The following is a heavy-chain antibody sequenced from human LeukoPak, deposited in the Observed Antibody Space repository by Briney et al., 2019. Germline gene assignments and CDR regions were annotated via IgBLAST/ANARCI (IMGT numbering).Heavy chain of an antibody. J-gene: IGHJ2*01. CDR3: ARDGSGWFTYWYFDL. V-gene: IGHV3-48*01. D-gene: IGHD6-19*01. Sequence: SGGSLRLSCAASGFTFSSYTMNWVRQAPGKGLECISYITSSSSPIYYADSVKGRFTISRDNAKNSLYLQINSLRVEDTAVYYCARDGSGWFTYWYFDLWGRGTLVTVSS. CDR1: GFTFSSYT. CDR2: ITSSSSPI.